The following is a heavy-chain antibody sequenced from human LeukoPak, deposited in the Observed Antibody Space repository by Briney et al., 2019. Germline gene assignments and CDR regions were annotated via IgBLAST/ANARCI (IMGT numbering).Heavy chain of an antibody. D-gene: IGHD4-17*01. CDR2: SGNKANSYTT. Sequence: GGSLRLSCAASGFTFSGHYMDWVRQAPGKGLEWVGRSGNKANSYTTEYAASVKGRFTISRDDSKNSLYLQMNSLRAEDTAVYYCARDRYGDYWFDPWGQGTLVTVSS. CDR3: ARDRYGDYWFDP. J-gene: IGHJ5*02. CDR1: GFTFSGHY. V-gene: IGHV3-72*01.